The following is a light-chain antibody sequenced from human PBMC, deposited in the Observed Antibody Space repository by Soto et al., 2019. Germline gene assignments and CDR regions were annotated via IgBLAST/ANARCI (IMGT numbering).Light chain of an antibody. J-gene: IGKJ1*01. CDR3: QQYNSYPWS. CDR2: NAS. CDR1: QSISSW. Sequence: DIQMTQSPSTLSASVGDRVTITCRASQSISSWLAWYQQKTGKAPKLLIYNASSLESGDPSRFSGSGSGTEFTLTISSLQADDFATYYCQQYNSYPWSFGQGTKVEIK. V-gene: IGKV1-5*03.